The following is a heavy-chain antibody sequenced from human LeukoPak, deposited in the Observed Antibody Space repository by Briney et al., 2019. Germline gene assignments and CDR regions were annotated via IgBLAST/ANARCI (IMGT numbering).Heavy chain of an antibody. CDR1: GFPFSSYW. D-gene: IGHD2/OR15-2a*01. V-gene: IGHV3-7*01. CDR3: AREEDNADEYLREDY. CDR2: IKQDGSEK. J-gene: IGHJ4*02. Sequence: GGSLRLSCAASGFPFSSYWMTWVRQAPGKGLEWVANIKQDGSEKRYVDSVKGRFTISRDNAKNSLYLQMNSLRAEDTAVYYCAREEDNADEYLREDYWGQGTLVTVSS.